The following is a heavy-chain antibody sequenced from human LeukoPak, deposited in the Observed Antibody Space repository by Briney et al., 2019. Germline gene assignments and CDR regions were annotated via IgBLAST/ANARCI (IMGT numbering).Heavy chain of an antibody. Sequence: GESLKISCKGSGYRFANYWIGWVRQMPGTGLEWMGVIYPGDSDTRYGPSFQGQVTISADKSISTAYLQWSSLKASDTAMYYCARRNYGGDSFYFDFWGQGTLVTVSS. J-gene: IGHJ4*02. V-gene: IGHV5-51*01. D-gene: IGHD4-23*01. CDR3: ARRNYGGDSFYFDF. CDR1: GYRFANYW. CDR2: IYPGDSDT.